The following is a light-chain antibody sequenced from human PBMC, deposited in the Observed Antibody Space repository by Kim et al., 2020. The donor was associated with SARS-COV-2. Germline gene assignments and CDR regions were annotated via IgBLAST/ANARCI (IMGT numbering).Light chain of an antibody. V-gene: IGLV4-69*01. J-gene: IGLJ3*02. CDR2: LNTDGSH. Sequence: SVKRTCTLSSGHSTYAIAWHQQQPEKGPRYLMRLNTDGSHNKGDGIPDRFSVSSSGAGRYLTISSLQSEDEADYYCQTWGTGILVFGGGTQLTVL. CDR3: QTWGTGILV. CDR1: SGHSTYA.